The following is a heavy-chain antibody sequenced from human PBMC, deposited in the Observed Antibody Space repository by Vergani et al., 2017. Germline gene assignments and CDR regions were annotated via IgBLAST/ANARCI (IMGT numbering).Heavy chain of an antibody. CDR2: ICHTEDT. CDR1: GGSISSNNC. CDR3: ATICYRRWGYYFDY. D-gene: IGHD2-2*02. Sequence: QLQLQESDPGLVKPSETLSLTCTVSGGSISSNNCWTWVRQPPGKGLEWIGEICHTEDTKYSPSLKSRVTVSVDESRNLFSLRLNSVTAADTAVYYCATICYRRWGYYFDYWGQGILVTVSS. J-gene: IGHJ4*02. V-gene: IGHV4-4*02.